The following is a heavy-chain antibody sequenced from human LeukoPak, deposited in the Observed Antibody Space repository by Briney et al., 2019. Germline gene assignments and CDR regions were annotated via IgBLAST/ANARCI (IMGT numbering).Heavy chain of an antibody. CDR3: VRRGFCSGDNCFSHAFDI. CDR1: GFIYINYW. Sequence: GESLQISCKGSGFIYINYWIGWVRQMPGRGLEWMGIIYPGDSDTRYSPPFQGQVTISVDRSINTAYLQWSSLKASDTAMYYCVRRGFCSGDNCFSHAFDIWGQGTMVTVSS. CDR2: IYPGDSDT. D-gene: IGHD2-15*01. J-gene: IGHJ3*02. V-gene: IGHV5-51*01.